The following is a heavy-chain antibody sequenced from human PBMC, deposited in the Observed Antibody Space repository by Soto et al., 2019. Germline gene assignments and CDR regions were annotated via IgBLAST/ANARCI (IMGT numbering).Heavy chain of an antibody. Sequence: PVGSLNLSCAASGFPFSGYAMSWVRAAPGKGLEWVSAISGSGGSTYYADSVKGRFTISRDNSKNTLYLQMNSLRAEDTAVYYCAKEGTTQGHYYYGMDVWGQGTTVTVSS. CDR3: AKEGTTQGHYYYGMDV. CDR1: GFPFSGYA. CDR2: ISGSGGST. J-gene: IGHJ6*02. D-gene: IGHD4-17*01. V-gene: IGHV3-23*01.